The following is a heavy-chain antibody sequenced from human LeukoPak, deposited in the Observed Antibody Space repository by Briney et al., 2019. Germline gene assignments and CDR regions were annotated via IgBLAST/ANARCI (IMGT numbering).Heavy chain of an antibody. V-gene: IGHV4-34*01. CDR1: GGSFSGYY. Sequence: TSETLSLTCAVYGGSFSGYYWSWIRQPPGKGLEWIGEINHSGSTNYNPSLKSRVTISVDTSKNQFSLKMSSVTAADTAVYFCARGGPPGYYYDYYMDVWGKGTTVTISS. J-gene: IGHJ6*03. CDR3: ARGGPPGYYYDYYMDV. CDR2: INHSGST.